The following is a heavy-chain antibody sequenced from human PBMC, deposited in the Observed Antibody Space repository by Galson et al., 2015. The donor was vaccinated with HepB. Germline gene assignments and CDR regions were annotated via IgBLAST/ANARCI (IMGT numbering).Heavy chain of an antibody. Sequence: SLRLSCAASGFTFRSFGMHWVRQAPGKGLEWVALIWFDGSNKFYADSVKGRFTISRDNSRNTLYLQMNSLRAEDTAVYYCAKEALPDYGGITGFESWGQGTLVTVSS. J-gene: IGHJ4*02. CDR3: AKEALPDYGGITGFES. CDR1: GFTFRSFG. D-gene: IGHD4-23*01. CDR2: IWFDGSNK. V-gene: IGHV3-33*06.